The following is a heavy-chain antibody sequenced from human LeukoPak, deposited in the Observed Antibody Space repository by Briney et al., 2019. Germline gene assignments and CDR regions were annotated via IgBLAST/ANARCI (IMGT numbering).Heavy chain of an antibody. CDR1: GYSISSSYY. CDR3: ARVPDSNYPYYFDY. Sequence: PSETLSLTCTVSGYSISSSYYWSWIRQPPGKGLEWIGYIYYSGSTNHNPSLKSRVTISVDTSKNQFSLKLSSLTAADTAVYYCARVPDSNYPYYFDYWGQGTLVTVSS. CDR2: IYYSGST. D-gene: IGHD4-11*01. V-gene: IGHV4-61*01. J-gene: IGHJ4*02.